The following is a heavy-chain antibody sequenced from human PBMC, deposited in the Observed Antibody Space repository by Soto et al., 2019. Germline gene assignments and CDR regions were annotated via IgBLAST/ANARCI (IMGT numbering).Heavy chain of an antibody. Sequence: PSETLSLTCAVYGGSFSGYYWSWIRQPPGKGLEWIGEIDHSGSTNYNPSLKSRVTISVDTSKNQFSLKLSSVTAADTAVYYCAAWPAAGTIHYYYGMDVWAQGTTVTVSS. J-gene: IGHJ6*02. V-gene: IGHV4-34*01. CDR3: AAWPAAGTIHYYYGMDV. D-gene: IGHD6-13*01. CDR2: IDHSGST. CDR1: GGSFSGYY.